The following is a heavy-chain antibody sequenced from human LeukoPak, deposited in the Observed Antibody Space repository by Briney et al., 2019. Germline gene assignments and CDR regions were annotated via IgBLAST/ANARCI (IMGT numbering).Heavy chain of an antibody. V-gene: IGHV4-59*08. CDR1: NGSFSTYY. J-gene: IGHJ6*03. CDR2: IFSSEGSNT. Sequence: SETLSLTCSVSNGSFSTYYWGWIRQPSGKRLEWIGYIFSSEGSNTNYNPSLNGRVTISVDTSKNQFSLTLNSVTAADTAVYYCARAGDGYYYYYYMDVWGKGTTVTVSS. D-gene: IGHD5-24*01. CDR3: ARAGDGYYYYYYMDV.